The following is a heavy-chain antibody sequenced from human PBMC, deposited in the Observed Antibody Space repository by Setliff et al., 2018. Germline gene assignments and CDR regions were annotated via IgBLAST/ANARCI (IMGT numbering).Heavy chain of an antibody. D-gene: IGHD3-10*01. CDR2: LSYDGTDK. V-gene: IGHV3-30*04. CDR1: GFIFSNYA. CDR3: AKDLSRVLLWFGAGS. Sequence: HPGGSLRLSCAASGFIFSNYAIHWVRQAPGKGLEWVAVLSYDGTDKYYADSVKGRFTISRDNSKSTLYLQMNSLRAEDTAVYYCAKDLSRVLLWFGAGSWGQGTLVTVSS. J-gene: IGHJ5*02.